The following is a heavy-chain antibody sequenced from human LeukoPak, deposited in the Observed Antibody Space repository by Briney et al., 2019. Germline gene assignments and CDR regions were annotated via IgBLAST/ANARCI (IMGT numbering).Heavy chain of an antibody. CDR1: GFTFSSYW. J-gene: IGHJ4*02. CDR2: INSDGSGT. Sequence: GGSLRLSCAASGFTFSSYWMHWVRHAPGKGLVWVSHINSDGSGTSYADSVKGRFTISRDNAKNTLFLQMNSLRAEDTAVYYCATEMAAMVYLGQGALVTVSS. D-gene: IGHD5-24*01. CDR3: ATEMAAMVY. V-gene: IGHV3-74*01.